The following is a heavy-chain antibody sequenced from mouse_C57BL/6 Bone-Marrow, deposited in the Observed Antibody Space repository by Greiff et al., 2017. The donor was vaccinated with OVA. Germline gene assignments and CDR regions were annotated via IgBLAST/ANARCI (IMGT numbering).Heavy chain of an antibody. CDR2: IDPSDSYT. D-gene: IGHD4-1*01. J-gene: IGHJ2*01. Sequence: VQLQQSGAELVMPGASVKLSCKASGYTFTSYWMHWVKQRPGQGLEWIGEIDPSDSYTNYNQKFKGKSTLTVDKSSSTAYMQLSSLTSEDSAVYYCARLLGRNYWGQGTTLTVSS. CDR1: GYTFTSYW. CDR3: ARLLGRNY. V-gene: IGHV1-69*01.